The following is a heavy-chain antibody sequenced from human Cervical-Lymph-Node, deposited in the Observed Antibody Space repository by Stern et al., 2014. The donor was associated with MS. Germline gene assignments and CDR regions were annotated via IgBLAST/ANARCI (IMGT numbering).Heavy chain of an antibody. CDR2: MNPNSGYT. CDR3: ARILRRSVATFGTFGY. V-gene: IGHV1-8*01. CDR1: GYSFTSYD. J-gene: IGHJ4*02. D-gene: IGHD1-26*01. Sequence: QVQLVQSGAEVKKPGASVKVSCKASGYSFTSYDINWVRQAPGQGLEWMGWMNPNSGYTGYAQKFQGRVTLTGNTSISTAYLELSSLTSEDTAVYYCARILRRSVATFGTFGYWGQGTLVTVSS.